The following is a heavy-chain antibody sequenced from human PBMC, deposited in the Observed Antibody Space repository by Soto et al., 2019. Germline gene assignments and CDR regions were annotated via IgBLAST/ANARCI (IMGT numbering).Heavy chain of an antibody. CDR2: IRNKANSYDT. J-gene: IGHJ5*02. Sequence: EMQLVESGGGLVQPGGSLRLSCAASGFTFSDHYMDWVRQAPGKGLEWVGRIRNKANSYDTEYAASVKGRFTISRDDSNNSLYLPMISLRTEDPAVYYWARVSLVAGAAAPRGWFDPWGQGTLVTVSS. D-gene: IGHD2-2*01. V-gene: IGHV3-72*01. CDR1: GFTFSDHY. CDR3: ARVSLVAGAAAPRGWFDP.